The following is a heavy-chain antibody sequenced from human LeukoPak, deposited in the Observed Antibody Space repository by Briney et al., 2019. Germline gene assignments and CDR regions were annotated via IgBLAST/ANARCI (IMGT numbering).Heavy chain of an antibody. Sequence: SETLSLTCTVSGTSITSYYWNWIRQAPGQGPEWIGYGHYSGNTKYNPPLKSRVTISVDTSKNQFSLRLSSVTAADTAVYYCARHVTISGPYDASDIWGQGTMVTVSP. J-gene: IGHJ3*02. CDR3: ARHVTISGPYDASDI. D-gene: IGHD5-24*01. CDR1: GTSITSYY. CDR2: GHYSGNT. V-gene: IGHV4-59*08.